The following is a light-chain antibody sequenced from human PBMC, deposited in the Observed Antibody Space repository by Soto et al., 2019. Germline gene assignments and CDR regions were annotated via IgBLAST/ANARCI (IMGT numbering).Light chain of an antibody. Sequence: EVVMTQSPATLSVSPGERATLSCRASQSVTSNLAWYQQNPGQAPRLLIYGTSTRATGIPARFSGSGSGTEFTLTISSLQSEDFAVYYCQQYNIWPWTFGQGTEVDVK. CDR2: GTS. V-gene: IGKV3-15*01. CDR3: QQYNIWPWT. J-gene: IGKJ1*01. CDR1: QSVTSN.